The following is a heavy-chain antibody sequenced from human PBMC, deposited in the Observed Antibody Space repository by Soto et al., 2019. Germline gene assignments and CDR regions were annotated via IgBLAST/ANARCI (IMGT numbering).Heavy chain of an antibody. CDR1: VDSTSRTTYY. D-gene: IGHD6-13*01. V-gene: IGHV4-39*01. J-gene: IGHJ4*02. CDR2: IYFGGST. CDR3: ARGLGTAAADN. Sequence: SETLSLTCSVSVDSTSRTTYYWGCIRQPPGKGLEWIGSIYFGGSTYYNPSLRSRVTIFAEPSRNQFSLKLSSVTAADTAVYYCARGLGTAAADNWGQGTLVTSPQ.